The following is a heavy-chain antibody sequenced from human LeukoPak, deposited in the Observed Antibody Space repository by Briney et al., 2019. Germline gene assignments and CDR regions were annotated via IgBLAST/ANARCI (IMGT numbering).Heavy chain of an antibody. Sequence: SETLSLTCTVSGASVRGYYWSWIRQPPGKGLEWIGYIHYTGNTDYNPSLTSRVTMSVDTSKNQFSLKLSSVTAADTAVYYCAREDQTYDILTGYYLRFDAFDIWGQGTMVTVSS. CDR1: GASVRGYY. CDR2: IHYTGNT. D-gene: IGHD3-9*01. CDR3: AREDQTYDILTGYYLRFDAFDI. J-gene: IGHJ3*02. V-gene: IGHV4-59*02.